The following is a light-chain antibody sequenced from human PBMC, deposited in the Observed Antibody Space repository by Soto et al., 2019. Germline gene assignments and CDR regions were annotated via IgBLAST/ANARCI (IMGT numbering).Light chain of an antibody. Sequence: EIVITHSPATLSVSPLERATLSCRASQSVSSNLAWYQQKPGQAPRLLIYGASTRATGIPARFSGSGSGTEFTLTISSLQSEDFAVYYCQQYNNWPWTFGQGTKVDIK. J-gene: IGKJ1*01. CDR1: QSVSSN. CDR2: GAS. CDR3: QQYNNWPWT. V-gene: IGKV3-15*01.